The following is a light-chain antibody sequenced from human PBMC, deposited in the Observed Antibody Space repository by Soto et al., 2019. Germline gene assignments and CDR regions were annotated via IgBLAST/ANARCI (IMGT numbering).Light chain of an antibody. CDR1: QGISSY. CDR3: QQSYSTPQT. J-gene: IGKJ1*01. V-gene: IGKV1-39*01. CDR2: AAS. Sequence: DLQMTQSPSSLSASVGDRVSITCRASQGISSYLNWYQQKPGKAPKLLIYAASSLQSGVPSRFSGSASGTDFTLIIRSLQPDDSATYYCQQSYSTPQTFGQGTKVEIK.